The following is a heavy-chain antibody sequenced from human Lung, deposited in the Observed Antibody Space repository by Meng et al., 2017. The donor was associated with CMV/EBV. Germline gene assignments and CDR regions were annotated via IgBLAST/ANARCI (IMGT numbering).Heavy chain of an antibody. CDR1: GYTFTSYN. D-gene: IGHD3-3*01. Sequence: ASVKVSXKASGYTFTSYNIHWVRQAPGQGLEWMGWINTKSGDTDYAPKFHGRVTMTRDTSINTAHMEVTRLTSDDTATYYCARNTIFGVVIIPWFDYWGQGXLVTVSS. J-gene: IGHJ4*02. CDR3: ARNTIFGVVIIPWFDY. V-gene: IGHV1-2*02. CDR2: INTKSGDT.